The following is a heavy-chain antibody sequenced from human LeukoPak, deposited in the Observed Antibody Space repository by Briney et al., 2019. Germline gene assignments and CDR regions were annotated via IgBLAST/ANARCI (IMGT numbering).Heavy chain of an antibody. J-gene: IGHJ4*02. CDR1: GFTFSSYA. D-gene: IGHD6-19*01. Sequence: QAGGTLRLSCAASGFTFSSYAMSWVRQAAGKGLEWVSAISGSGGSTYYADSVKGRFTISRDNSKNTLYLQIKSLRDEDTAVYYCAKEQVWQWLVRRAEFDYWGRGPLVTVSS. CDR3: AKEQVWQWLVRRAEFDY. CDR2: ISGSGGST. V-gene: IGHV3-23*01.